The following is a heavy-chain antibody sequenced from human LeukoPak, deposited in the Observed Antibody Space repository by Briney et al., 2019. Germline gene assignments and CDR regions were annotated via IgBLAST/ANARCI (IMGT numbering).Heavy chain of an antibody. CDR2: ISSTSSYI. V-gene: IGHV3-21*01. Sequence: AGSLRLSCAASGFTVSSNYMSWVRQAPGKGLEWVSSISSTSSYIYYADSVKGRFTISRDNAKNSLYLQMNSLRAEDTAVYYCARANGIAAAVLFDYWGQGTLVTVS. CDR1: GFTVSSNY. CDR3: ARANGIAAAVLFDY. D-gene: IGHD6-13*01. J-gene: IGHJ4*02.